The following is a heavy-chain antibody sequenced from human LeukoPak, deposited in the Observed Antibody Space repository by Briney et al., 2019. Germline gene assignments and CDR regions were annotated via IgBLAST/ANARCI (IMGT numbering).Heavy chain of an antibody. J-gene: IGHJ4*02. Sequence: ASVKVSCKSSGYTFTSYGISWVRQAPGQGLEWMGWISAYNGNTNYAQKLQGRVTMTTDTSTSTAYMELGSLRSDDSAVYYCARGSRYGSGSYYNNFDYWGQGTLVTVSS. CDR1: GYTFTSYG. V-gene: IGHV1-18*04. CDR2: ISAYNGNT. CDR3: ARGSRYGSGSYYNNFDY. D-gene: IGHD3-10*01.